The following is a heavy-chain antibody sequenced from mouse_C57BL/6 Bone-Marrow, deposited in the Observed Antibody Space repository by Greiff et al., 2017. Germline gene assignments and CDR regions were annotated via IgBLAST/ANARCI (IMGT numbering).Heavy chain of an antibody. D-gene: IGHD1-1*01. CDR1: GYTFTSYG. V-gene: IGHV1-81*01. CDR3: AREEDLPSLYYFYY. CDR2: IYPRSGNT. J-gene: IGHJ2*01. Sequence: QVQLQQSGAELARPGASVKLSCKASGYTFTSYGISWVKQRTGQGLEWIGEIYPRSGNTYYNEKFKGKATLTADKSSSTAYMELRSLTSEDSAVYFCAREEDLPSLYYFYYWGQGTTLTVSS.